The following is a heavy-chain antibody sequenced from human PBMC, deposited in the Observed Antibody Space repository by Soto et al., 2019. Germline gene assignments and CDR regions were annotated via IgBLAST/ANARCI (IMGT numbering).Heavy chain of an antibody. CDR3: AKVQCSSTSCYDVGGNLDY. CDR2: ISGSGGST. V-gene: IGHV3-23*01. D-gene: IGHD2-2*01. CDR1: GFTFSSYA. J-gene: IGHJ4*02. Sequence: GGSLRLSCAASGFTFSSYAMSWVRQAPGKGLEWVSAISGSGGSTYYADSVKGRFTISRDNSKNTLYLQMNSLRAEDTAVYYCAKVQCSSTSCYDVGGNLDYWGQGTLVTVSS.